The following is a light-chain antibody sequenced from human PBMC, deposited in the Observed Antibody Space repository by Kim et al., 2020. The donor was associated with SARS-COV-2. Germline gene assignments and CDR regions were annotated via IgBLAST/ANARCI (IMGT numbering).Light chain of an antibody. CDR3: KSRDSRGKVV. J-gene: IGLJ2*01. CDR1: SLRKYY. CDR2: AKD. V-gene: IGLV3-19*01. Sequence: SSELTLDPAVSVALGQTVSITCQGDSLRKYYATWYQQRARQAPVLVFYAKDKRPSGVPDRFSGSTSGNTASLTITGAQAADEADYYCKSRDSRGKVVFGGGTKLTVL.